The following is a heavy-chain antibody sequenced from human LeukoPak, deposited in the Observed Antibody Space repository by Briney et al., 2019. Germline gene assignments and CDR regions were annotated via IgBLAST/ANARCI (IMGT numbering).Heavy chain of an antibody. CDR1: GFTFSSYG. V-gene: IGHV3-30*18. Sequence: QPGRSLILSCAASGFTFSSYGMHWVRQAPGKGLEWVAVISYDGSNKYYADSVKGRFTISRDNSKNTLYLQMNSLRAEDTAVYYCAKGLRYSDNWGQGTLVTVSS. J-gene: IGHJ4*02. CDR2: ISYDGSNK. D-gene: IGHD3-9*01. CDR3: AKGLRYSDN.